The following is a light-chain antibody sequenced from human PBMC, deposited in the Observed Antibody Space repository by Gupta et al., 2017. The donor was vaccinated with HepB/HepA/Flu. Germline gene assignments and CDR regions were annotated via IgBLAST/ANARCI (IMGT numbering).Light chain of an antibody. CDR3: VAWDNSLSAYV. CDR2: NDN. Sequence: QPVVTQPPSASGTPGQRVTISCSGSSSNVGRDNVYWYQQLPGTAPKLLIYNDNKRPSGVPDRFSGSKSGTSDTLAISGLRSEDEADYYCVAWDNSLSAYVFGPGTKVTVL. CDR1: SSNVGRDN. V-gene: IGLV1-47*02. J-gene: IGLJ1*01.